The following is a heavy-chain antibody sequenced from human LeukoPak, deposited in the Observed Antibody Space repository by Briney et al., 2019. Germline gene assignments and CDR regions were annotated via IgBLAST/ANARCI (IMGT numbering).Heavy chain of an antibody. J-gene: IGHJ4*02. Sequence: ASVKVSCKASGYTFSGTGWFLYWLRQAPGQGLECVGWVHPNNGDTMYARKFQDRVAMTRDSSISTAYMELSGLRPDDTAVYYCARDGPAQMVEFDYWGQGTLVTVSS. CDR2: VHPNNGDT. CDR1: GYTFSGTGWF. V-gene: IGHV1-2*02. D-gene: IGHD3-10*01. CDR3: ARDGPAQMVEFDY.